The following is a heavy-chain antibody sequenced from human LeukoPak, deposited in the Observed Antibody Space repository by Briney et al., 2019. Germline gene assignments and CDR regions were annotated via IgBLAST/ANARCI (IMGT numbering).Heavy chain of an antibody. Sequence: SETLSLTCAVYGGSFSGYYWSWIRQPPGKGLEWIGEINHSGSTNYNPSLKSRVTISVDTSKNQFSLKLSSVTAADTAVYYCARGHYSSSQYYFDYWGQGTLVTVSS. V-gene: IGHV4-34*01. CDR3: ARGHYSSSQYYFDY. CDR2: INHSGST. CDR1: GGSFSGYY. J-gene: IGHJ4*02. D-gene: IGHD6-6*01.